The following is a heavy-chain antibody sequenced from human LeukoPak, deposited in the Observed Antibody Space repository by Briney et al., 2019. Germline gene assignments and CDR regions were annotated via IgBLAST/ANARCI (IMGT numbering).Heavy chain of an antibody. J-gene: IGHJ4*02. V-gene: IGHV4-59*01. CDR1: GGSISSYY. D-gene: IGHD6-6*01. Sequence: SETLSLTCTVSGGSISSYYWSWIRQPPGKGLEWIGYIYYSGSTNYNPSPKSRVTISVDTSKNQFSLKLSSVTAADTAVYYCARGGGIAARPCYFDYWGQGTLVTVSS. CDR3: ARGGGIAARPCYFDY. CDR2: IYYSGST.